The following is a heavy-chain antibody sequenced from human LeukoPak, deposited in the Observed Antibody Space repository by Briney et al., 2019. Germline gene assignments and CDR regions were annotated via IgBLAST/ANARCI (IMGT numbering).Heavy chain of an antibody. Sequence: SETLSLTCTVSGGSISSGSYYWSWIRQPAGKGLEWIGRIYTSGSTNYNPSLKSRVTISVDTSKNQFSLKLSSVTAADTAVYYCARGGLHWFDPWGQGTLVTVSS. J-gene: IGHJ5*02. CDR1: GGSISSGSYY. V-gene: IGHV4-61*02. CDR2: IYTSGST. CDR3: ARGGLHWFDP. D-gene: IGHD2-15*01.